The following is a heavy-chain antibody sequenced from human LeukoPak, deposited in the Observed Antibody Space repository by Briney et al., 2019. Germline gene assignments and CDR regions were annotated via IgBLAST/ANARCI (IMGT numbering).Heavy chain of an antibody. CDR2: ISSSSSTI. J-gene: IGHJ4*02. Sequence: QPGGSLRLSCAASGFTFSSYSMNWVRQAPGKGLEWVSYISSSSSTIYYADSVKGRFTISRDNAKNSLYLQMNSLRAEDTAVYYCARSGGVDYWGQGTLVTVSS. D-gene: IGHD3-10*01. CDR3: ARSGGVDY. CDR1: GFTFSSYS. V-gene: IGHV3-48*04.